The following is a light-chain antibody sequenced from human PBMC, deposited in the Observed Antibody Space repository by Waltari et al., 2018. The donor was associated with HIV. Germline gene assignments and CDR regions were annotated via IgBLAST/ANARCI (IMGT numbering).Light chain of an antibody. CDR1: SSDVGGYNY. V-gene: IGLV2-8*03. CDR3: SSYAGSNNFVV. Sequence: GTSSDVGGYNYVSWYQQHPGKAPKLIIYEVSKRPSGVPDRFFGSKSGNTASLTVSGLQAEDEADYYCSSYAGSNNFVVFGGGTKLTVL. CDR2: EVS. J-gene: IGLJ2*01.